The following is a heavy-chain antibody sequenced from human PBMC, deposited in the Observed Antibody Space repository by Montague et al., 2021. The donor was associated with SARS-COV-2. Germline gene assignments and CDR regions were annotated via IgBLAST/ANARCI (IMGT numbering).Heavy chain of an antibody. V-gene: IGHV4-34*01. J-gene: IGHJ3*02. Sequence: SETLSLTCAVYGGSFSGYYWSWIRQSPGKGLEWIGEINHSGSTNYNPSLKSRVTISVDTSKNQFSLKLSSVTAADTAVYYCAREGVGATTNDAFDIWGQGTMVTVSS. CDR1: GGSFSGYY. CDR3: AREGVGATTNDAFDI. CDR2: INHSGST. D-gene: IGHD1-26*01.